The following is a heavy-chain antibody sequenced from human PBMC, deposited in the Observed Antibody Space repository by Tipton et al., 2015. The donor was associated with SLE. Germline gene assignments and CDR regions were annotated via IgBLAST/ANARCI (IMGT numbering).Heavy chain of an antibody. CDR2: IYFSESA. J-gene: IGHJ4*02. Sequence: LRLSCVASGFTFSSYAMSWVRQAPGKGLEWIGSIYFSESANYSPSLKSRVTISLDTSRSQFSLQLSSVTAADTAVYYCARDDPDGESSGIPGDYWGQGTLVTVSS. CDR1: GFTFSSYA. D-gene: IGHD3-22*01. V-gene: IGHV4-59*01. CDR3: ARDDPDGESSGIPGDY.